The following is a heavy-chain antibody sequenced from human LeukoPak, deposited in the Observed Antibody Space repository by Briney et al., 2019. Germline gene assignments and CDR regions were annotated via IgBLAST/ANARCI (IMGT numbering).Heavy chain of an antibody. J-gene: IGHJ4*02. D-gene: IGHD6-19*01. V-gene: IGHV1-69*13. CDR2: IIPIFGTA. Sequence: VASVKVSCKASGGTFSSYAISWVRQAPGQGLEWMGGIIPIFGTANYAQKFQGRVTITADESTSTAYMELSGLRSEDMAVYYCARARSSGRRDFDYWGQGTLVTVSS. CDR1: GGTFSSYA. CDR3: ARARSSGRRDFDY.